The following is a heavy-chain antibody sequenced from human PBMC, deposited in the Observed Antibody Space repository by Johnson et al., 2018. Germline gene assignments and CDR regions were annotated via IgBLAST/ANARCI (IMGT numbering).Heavy chain of an antibody. CDR1: GSTSDAHA. Sequence: VQLVQAGGRFVQPGLSLRLPCAVSGSTSDAHAMHWVRQTPRKCLEWVAGISCHSGVTGYAGSVKGQFIISRDKAKNSLYLQMNSLKTEDAALYYCGKELSPGGLDVWGKGTTVTVSS. J-gene: IGHJ6*04. CDR3: GKELSPGGLDV. CDR2: ISCHSGVT. D-gene: IGHD2-2*01. V-gene: IGHV3-9*01.